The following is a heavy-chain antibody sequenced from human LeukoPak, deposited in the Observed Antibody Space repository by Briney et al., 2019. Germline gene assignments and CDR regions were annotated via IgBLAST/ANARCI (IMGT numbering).Heavy chain of an antibody. V-gene: IGHV3-23*01. D-gene: IGHD5-18*01. CDR1: GFTFSSYS. CDR2: ISGSGGST. CDR3: AKDRGYNYGLFDY. J-gene: IGHJ4*02. Sequence: GGSLRLSCAASGFTFSSYSMNWVRQAPGKGLEWVSGISGSGGSTYYADSVKGRFTISRDNSKNTLYLQMNSLRAEDTAVYYCAKDRGYNYGLFDYWGQGTLVTVSS.